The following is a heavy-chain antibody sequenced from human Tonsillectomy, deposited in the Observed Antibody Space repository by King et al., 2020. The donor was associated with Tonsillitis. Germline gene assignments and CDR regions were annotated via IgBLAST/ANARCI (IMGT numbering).Heavy chain of an antibody. D-gene: IGHD5-24*01. V-gene: IGHV3-66*01. CDR2: IYSGEST. CDR3: ARSKWQQLIVACDC. Sequence: VQLVESGGGLVQPGGSLRLSCAASGFSVSDKYISWVRQAPGKGLEWVSVIYSGESTHYADSVQGRFIISRDKSKNTVFLHMNSLRGEDTAMYYCARSKWQQLIVACDCWGQGTLVTVSS. CDR1: GFSVSDKY. J-gene: IGHJ4*02.